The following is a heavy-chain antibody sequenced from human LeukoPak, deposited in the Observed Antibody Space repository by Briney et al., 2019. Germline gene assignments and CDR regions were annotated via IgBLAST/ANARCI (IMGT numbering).Heavy chain of an antibody. CDR1: GFTFSDYT. Sequence: GGSLRLSCAASGFTFSDYTMRWARQAPGKRLEFVSAITSSGGNIHYANSVKGRFTISRDNSKNSLYLQMGGLRTEDMAVYHCARVKAGATISHFYYFYMDVWGKGTTVTVSS. V-gene: IGHV3-64*01. D-gene: IGHD1-26*01. CDR3: ARVKAGATISHFYYFYMDV. CDR2: ITSSGGNI. J-gene: IGHJ6*03.